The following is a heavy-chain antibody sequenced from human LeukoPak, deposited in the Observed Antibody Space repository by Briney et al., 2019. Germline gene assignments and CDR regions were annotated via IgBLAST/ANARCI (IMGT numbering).Heavy chain of an antibody. V-gene: IGHV3-23*01. CDR2: ISGSGGST. Sequence: GGTLRLSCAASGFTFSSYGMSWVRQAPGKGLEWVSAISGSGGSTYYADSEKGRFTISRDNSKNTLYLQMNSLRAEDTAVYYCAKDRARVRYFDWLFSPYFDYWGQGTLVTVSS. CDR3: AKDRARVRYFDWLFSPYFDY. J-gene: IGHJ4*02. D-gene: IGHD3-9*01. CDR1: GFTFSSYG.